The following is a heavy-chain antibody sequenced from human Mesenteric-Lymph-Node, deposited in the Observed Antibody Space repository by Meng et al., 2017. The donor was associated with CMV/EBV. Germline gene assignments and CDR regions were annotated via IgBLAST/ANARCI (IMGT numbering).Heavy chain of an antibody. D-gene: IGHD2-2*01. CDR1: GGSVSSGSYY. J-gene: IGHJ6*02. CDR2: IYYSGST. V-gene: IGHV4-61*01. CDR3: ARDRLIVVVPAARDYYYYGMDV. Sequence: GSLRLSCTVSGGSVSSGSYYWSWIRQPPGKGLEWIGYIYYSGSTNYNPSLKSRVTISVDTSKNQFSLKLSSVTAADTAVYYCARDRLIVVVPAARDYYYYGMDVWGQGTTVTVSS.